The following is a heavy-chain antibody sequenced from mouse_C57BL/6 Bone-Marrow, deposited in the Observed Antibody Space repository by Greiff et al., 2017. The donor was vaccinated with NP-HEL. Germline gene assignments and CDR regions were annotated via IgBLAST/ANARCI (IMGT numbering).Heavy chain of an antibody. J-gene: IGHJ4*01. CDR2: ISDGGSYT. CDR1: GFTFSSYA. D-gene: IGHD1-1*01. V-gene: IGHV5-4*01. CDR3: ARDSHYYGSSPYAMDY. Sequence: EVKLVESGGGLVKPGGSLKLSCAASGFTFSSYAMSWVRQTPEKRLEWVATISDGGSYTYYPDNVKGRFTISRDNAKNNLYLQMSHLKSEDTAMYYCARDSHYYGSSPYAMDYWGQGTSVTVSS.